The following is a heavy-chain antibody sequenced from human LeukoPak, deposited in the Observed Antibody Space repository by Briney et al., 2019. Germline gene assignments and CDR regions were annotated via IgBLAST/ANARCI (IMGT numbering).Heavy chain of an antibody. CDR2: IYTSGST. D-gene: IGHD2-2*01. J-gene: IGHJ3*02. Sequence: SETLSLTCNVSGGSISNHYWSWIRQPAGKGLELIGRIYTSGSTKYNPSLKSGVTMSGDTPKHQFYLKLSSVSAADTAVYYCARSLCSSISRASRGAFDIWGQGTVVTASS. V-gene: IGHV4-4*07. CDR1: GGSISNHY. CDR3: ARSLCSSISRASRGAFDI.